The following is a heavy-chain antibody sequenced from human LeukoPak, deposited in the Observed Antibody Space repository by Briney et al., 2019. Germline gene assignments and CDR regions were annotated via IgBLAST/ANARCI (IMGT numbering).Heavy chain of an antibody. J-gene: IGHJ4*02. CDR3: ASQQEGGCSGGSCYSHGY. V-gene: IGHV4-39*01. D-gene: IGHD2-15*01. CDR2: IYFSGST. Sequence: PSETLSLTCTVSGVSISSGSDYWGWIRQPPGKGLEWIGTIYFSGSTYYNPSLRSRVTISVDTSKNQFSLKLSSVTAADTAVYYCASQQEGGCSGGSCYSHGYWGQGTLVTVSS. CDR1: GVSISSGSDY.